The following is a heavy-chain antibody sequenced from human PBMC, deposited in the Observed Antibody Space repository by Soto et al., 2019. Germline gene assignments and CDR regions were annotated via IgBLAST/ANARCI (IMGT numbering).Heavy chain of an antibody. CDR2: IYYSGSA. D-gene: IGHD2-15*01. V-gene: IGHV4-30-2*01. Sequence: SETLSLTCAVSGGSISSGGYSWSWIRQPPGKGLEWIGNIYYSGSASYHPSLKSRVTISVDRSKNQFSLKLSSVTAADTAVYYCARAVVTKYDYWGQGTLVTVSS. CDR1: GGSISSGGYS. CDR3: ARAVVTKYDY. J-gene: IGHJ4*02.